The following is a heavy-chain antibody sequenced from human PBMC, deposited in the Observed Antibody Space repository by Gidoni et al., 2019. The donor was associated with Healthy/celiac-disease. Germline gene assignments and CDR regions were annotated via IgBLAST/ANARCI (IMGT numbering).Heavy chain of an antibody. CDR3: ARIRKLYYSSGKGGFDP. J-gene: IGHJ5*02. V-gene: IGHV2-26*01. Sequence: QVTLTEAASVLVKLTETLTLTCTVSGVSLSNARMGVRCFRQPQGKALEWLAPVFSNDEKYYNTSLESRLTISKNTTKSQVVLTMTNMDPVDTATYYGARIRKLYYSSGKGGFDPWGQGTLVTVSS. CDR1: GVSLSNARMG. CDR2: VFSNDEK. D-gene: IGHD3-10*01.